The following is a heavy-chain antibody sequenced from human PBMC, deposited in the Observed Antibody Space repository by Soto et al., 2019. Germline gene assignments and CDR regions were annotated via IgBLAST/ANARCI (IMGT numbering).Heavy chain of an antibody. CDR1: GYTFTSYA. CDR3: ARDLYSSGWYDY. CDR2: INAGNGNT. J-gene: IGHJ4*02. V-gene: IGHV1-3*01. Sequence: QVQLVQSGAEVKKPGASVKVSCKASGYTFTSYAMHWVRQAPGQRLEWMGWINAGNGNTKYSQKFQGRVTITRDTSESTAYMELSSLRSEDTAVYYCARDLYSSGWYDYWGQGTLVTVSS. D-gene: IGHD6-19*01.